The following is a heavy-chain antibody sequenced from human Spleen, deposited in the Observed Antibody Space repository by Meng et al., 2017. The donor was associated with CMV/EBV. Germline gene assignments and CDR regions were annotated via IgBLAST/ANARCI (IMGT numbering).Heavy chain of an antibody. CDR3: ARDEYGYGMDV. V-gene: IGHV1-8*03. J-gene: IGHJ6*02. D-gene: IGHD4/OR15-4a*01. Sequence: ASVKVSCKASGYTFTSYDINWVRQATGQGLEWMGWMNPNSGNTGYAQKFQGRVTITRNTSISTAYMELSSLRSDDTAVYYCARDEYGYGMDVWGQGTTVTVSS. CDR1: GYTFTSYD. CDR2: MNPNSGNT.